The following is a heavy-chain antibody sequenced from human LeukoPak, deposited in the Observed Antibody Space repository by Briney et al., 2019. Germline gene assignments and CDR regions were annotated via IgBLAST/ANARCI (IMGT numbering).Heavy chain of an antibody. D-gene: IGHD3-10*01. CDR1: GFTFSSYE. Sequence: PGGSLRLSCAASGFTFSSYEMNWVRQAPGKGLEWVSYISSSGSTIYYADSVKGRFTISRDNAKNSLYLQMNSLRAEDTAVYYCARVRLWFGELLSYYFDYWGQGTLVTVSS. CDR3: ARVRLWFGELLSYYFDY. V-gene: IGHV3-48*03. J-gene: IGHJ4*02. CDR2: ISSSGSTI.